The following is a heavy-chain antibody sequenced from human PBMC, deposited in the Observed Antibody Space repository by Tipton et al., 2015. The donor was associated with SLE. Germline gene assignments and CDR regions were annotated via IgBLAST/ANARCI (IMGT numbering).Heavy chain of an antibody. J-gene: IGHJ4*02. CDR2: IYTSGST. V-gene: IGHV4-4*07. Sequence: LRLSCTVSGGSISSYYWSWIRQPAGKGLEWIGRIYTSGSTNYNPSLKSRVTMSVDTSKNQFSLKLSSVTAADTAVYYCARDGSRIAAAGYDYWGQGTLVTVSS. D-gene: IGHD6-13*01. CDR1: GGSISSYY. CDR3: ARDGSRIAAAGYDY.